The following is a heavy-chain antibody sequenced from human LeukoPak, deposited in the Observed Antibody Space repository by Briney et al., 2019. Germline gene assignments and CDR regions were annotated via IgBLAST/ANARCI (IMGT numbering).Heavy chain of an antibody. Sequence: GGSLRLSCAASGFTFSNAWMSWVRQAPGKGLEWVGRMKSKTDGGTTDYAAPVKGRFTISRDDSKNTLYLQMNSLKTEDTAVYYCTTAPYVLLWFGELKAFDYWGQGTLVTVSS. D-gene: IGHD3-10*01. V-gene: IGHV3-15*01. CDR2: MKSKTDGGTT. CDR3: TTAPYVLLWFGELKAFDY. CDR1: GFTFSNAW. J-gene: IGHJ4*02.